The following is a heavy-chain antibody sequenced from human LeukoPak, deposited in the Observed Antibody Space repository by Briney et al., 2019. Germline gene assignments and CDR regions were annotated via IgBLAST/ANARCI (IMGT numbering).Heavy chain of an antibody. Sequence: PSETLSLTCTVSGGSISSYYWSWIRQPPGKGLEWIGYIYYSGSTNYNPSLKSRVTISVDTSKNQFSLKLSSVTAADTAVYYCARVRVDTAMVIVYWGQGTLVTVSS. CDR1: GGSISSYY. V-gene: IGHV4-59*01. D-gene: IGHD5-18*01. CDR2: IYYSGST. J-gene: IGHJ4*02. CDR3: ARVRVDTAMVIVY.